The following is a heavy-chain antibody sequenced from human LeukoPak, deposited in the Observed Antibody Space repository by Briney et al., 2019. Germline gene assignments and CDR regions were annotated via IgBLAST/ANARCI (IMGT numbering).Heavy chain of an antibody. D-gene: IGHD2-2*01. J-gene: IGHJ4*02. V-gene: IGHV1-46*01. CDR2: INPSGGST. CDR3: ARRGIDIVVVPAAEHFDY. Sequence: ASVKVSCKASGYTFTSYYMHWVRQAPGQGLEWMGIINPSGGSTSYAQKFQGRVTMTRDTSTSTVYMELSSLRSEDTAVYYCARRGIDIVVVPAAEHFDYWGQGTLVTVSS. CDR1: GYTFTSYY.